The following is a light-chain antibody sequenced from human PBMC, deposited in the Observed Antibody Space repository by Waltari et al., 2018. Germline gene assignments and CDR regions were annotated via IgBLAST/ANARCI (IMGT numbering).Light chain of an antibody. V-gene: IGLV2-14*03. CDR3: SSYTTSSSLV. J-gene: IGLJ2*01. CDR1: SSDVGGSNY. CDR2: DVT. Sequence: QSALTQPASVSGSPGQSITISCTGTSSDVGGSNYVSWFQQHPGKAPKLMIYDVTDRPSGVSDRFSGSKSANTASLTISGLQAEDEADYYCSSYTTSSSLVFGGGTKLTVL.